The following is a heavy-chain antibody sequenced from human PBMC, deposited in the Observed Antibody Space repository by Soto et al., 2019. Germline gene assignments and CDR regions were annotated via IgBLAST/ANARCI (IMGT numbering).Heavy chain of an antibody. CDR3: ARDPSYYGMDV. V-gene: IGHV1-3*01. Sequence: GASVKVSCKASGYTFTSYTMHWVRQAPGQRLEWMGWINAGNGNTKYSQKFQGRVTITRDTSASTAYMELSSLRSEDTAVYYCARDPSYYGMDVWGQGTTVTVSS. CDR2: INAGNGNT. J-gene: IGHJ6*02. CDR1: GYTFTSYT.